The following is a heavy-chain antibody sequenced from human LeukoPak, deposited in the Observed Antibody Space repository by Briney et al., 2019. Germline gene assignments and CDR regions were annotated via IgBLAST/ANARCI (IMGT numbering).Heavy chain of an antibody. CDR3: ARQAVIIPTGMEGPWFDP. CDR2: IYYAGSS. Sequence: SETLSLTCTVSDVSIKNYYWSWIRQPPGKGLEWIANIYYAGSSNYNPSLKSRVSVSIDASKNQSSLKLTSVTAADTAIYYCARQAVIIPTGMEGPWFDPWGQGTLVAVSS. J-gene: IGHJ5*02. D-gene: IGHD2/OR15-2a*01. CDR1: DVSIKNYY. V-gene: IGHV4-59*08.